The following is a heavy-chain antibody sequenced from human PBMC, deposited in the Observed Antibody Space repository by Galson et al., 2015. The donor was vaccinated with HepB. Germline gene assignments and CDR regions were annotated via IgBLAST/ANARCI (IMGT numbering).Heavy chain of an antibody. D-gene: IGHD1-1*01. J-gene: IGHJ4*02. CDR1: GFTFSSYG. CDR3: AKVFGRFWNDDKRYYFDY. V-gene: IGHV3-30*02. CDR2: IRYDGSNK. Sequence: SLRLSCAASGFTFSSYGMHWVRQAPGKGLEWVAFIRYDGSNKYYADSVKGRFTISRDNSKNTLYLQMNSLRAEDTAVYYCAKVFGRFWNDDKRYYFDYWGQGTLVTVSS.